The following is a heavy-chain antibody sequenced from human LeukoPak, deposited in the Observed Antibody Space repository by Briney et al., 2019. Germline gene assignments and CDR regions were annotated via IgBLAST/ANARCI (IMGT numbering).Heavy chain of an antibody. D-gene: IGHD1-26*01. J-gene: IGHJ4*02. CDR3: ARASSGSYSRYFDY. CDR2: IYYSGST. Sequence: SETLSLTCTVSGGSISSYYWSWIRQPPGKGLEWIGYIYYSGSTNYNPSLKSRVTISVDKSKNQFSLNLSSVTAADTAVYYCARASSGSYSRYFDYWGQGTLVTVSS. CDR1: GGSISSYY. V-gene: IGHV4-59*12.